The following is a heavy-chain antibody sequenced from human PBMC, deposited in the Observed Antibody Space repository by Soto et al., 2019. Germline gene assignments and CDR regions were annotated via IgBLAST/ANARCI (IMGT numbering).Heavy chain of an antibody. CDR1: RDTFTSYY. CDR3: ARNYYDSSDRDYLDY. V-gene: IGHV1-2*02. J-gene: IGHJ4*02. D-gene: IGHD3-22*01. CDR2: INPHGGST. Sequence: ASVKVSCKAPRDTFTSYYINWVRQAPGQGLEWMGVINPHGGSTAYAQKFKGRVTLTRDTSITTAYMELSRLRSDDTAVYYCARNYYDSSDRDYLDYWGQGTPVTVSS.